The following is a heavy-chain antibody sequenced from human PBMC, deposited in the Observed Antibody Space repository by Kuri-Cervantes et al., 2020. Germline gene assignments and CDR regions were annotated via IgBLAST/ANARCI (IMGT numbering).Heavy chain of an antibody. J-gene: IGHJ3*02. Sequence: SGPTLVKPTQTLTLTCTFSGFSLSTSGVGVGWIRQPPGKALEWLARIDWDDDKFYSTSLKTRLTISKDTSKNQVVLTMTNMDPVDTAMYYCARIKPFGDEAFDIWGQGTMVTVSS. CDR3: ARIKPFGDEAFDI. D-gene: IGHD3-10*01. CDR2: IDWDDDK. V-gene: IGHV2-70*04. CDR1: GFSLSTSGVG.